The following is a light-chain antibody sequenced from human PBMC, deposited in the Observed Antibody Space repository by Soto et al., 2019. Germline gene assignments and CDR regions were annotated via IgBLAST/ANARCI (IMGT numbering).Light chain of an antibody. CDR1: SSDVGGYNF. V-gene: IGLV2-14*03. J-gene: IGLJ1*01. CDR2: DVS. Sequence: QSALTQPASVSGSPGQSITISCTGTSSDVGGYNFVTWYQQHPGAAPKLMILDVSSRAPGVPNRFSGSKSGTTASLTISGIQAEDDSDYCCYAYASSTSDVFGTGTKVTVL. CDR3: YAYASSTSDV.